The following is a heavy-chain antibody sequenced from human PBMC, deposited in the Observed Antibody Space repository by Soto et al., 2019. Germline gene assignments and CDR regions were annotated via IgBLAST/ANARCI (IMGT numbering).Heavy chain of an antibody. D-gene: IGHD3-3*01. CDR3: ARDFLEWLSANWFDP. V-gene: IGHV1-18*04. CDR2: ISADNGNT. J-gene: IGHJ5*02. Sequence: GASVKVSCKASGYTFSSYTITWVRQAPGQGLEWMGWISADNGNTNYAQKLQGRVTMTTDTSTSTAYMELRSLRSDDTAVYYCARDFLEWLSANWFDPWGQGTMVTVSS. CDR1: GYTFSSYT.